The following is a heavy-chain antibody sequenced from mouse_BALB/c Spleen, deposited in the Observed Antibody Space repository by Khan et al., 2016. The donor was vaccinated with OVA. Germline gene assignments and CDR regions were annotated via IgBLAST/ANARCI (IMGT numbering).Heavy chain of an antibody. V-gene: IGHV5-6-4*01. Sequence: EVELVESGGDLVKPGGSLRLSCAASGFTFSSYSMSWVRQTPEKRLEWVATITSSGSYTYYPDSVQGRFTISRDNAKNTLFLQMSSLRSEDTAIYYCTRDRNYYGSSFYFDYWGQGTTLTVSS. D-gene: IGHD1-1*01. CDR2: ITSSGSYT. CDR1: GFTFSSYS. CDR3: TRDRNYYGSSFYFDY. J-gene: IGHJ2*01.